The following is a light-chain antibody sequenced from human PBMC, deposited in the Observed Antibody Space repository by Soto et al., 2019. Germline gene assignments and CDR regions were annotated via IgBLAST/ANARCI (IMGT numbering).Light chain of an antibody. CDR3: QQYNYWPRT. V-gene: IGKV3D-15*01. J-gene: IGKJ1*01. Sequence: EIVLTQYPGTLSFSPGERATLSCRASQSVSSNLAWYQQKPGQAPSLLIYGASTRATGIPARFSGSGSGTEFTLTISSLQSEDFALYYCQQYNYWPRTFGQGTKVDIK. CDR2: GAS. CDR1: QSVSSN.